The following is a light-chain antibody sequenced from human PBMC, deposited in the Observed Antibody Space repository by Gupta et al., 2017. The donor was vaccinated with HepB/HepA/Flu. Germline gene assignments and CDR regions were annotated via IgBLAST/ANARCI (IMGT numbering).Light chain of an antibody. CDR2: KAS. CDR1: QSISSW. CDR3: QQYDSYSPWT. Sequence: DIQMTKSPSTLSAAVGDRVTITCRASQSISSWLAWYQQKPGKAPKVLIYKASNLESGVPSRFSGSGSGTEFTLTISSLQPDDFATYYCQQYDSYSPWTFGQGTKVEIK. J-gene: IGKJ1*01. V-gene: IGKV1-5*03.